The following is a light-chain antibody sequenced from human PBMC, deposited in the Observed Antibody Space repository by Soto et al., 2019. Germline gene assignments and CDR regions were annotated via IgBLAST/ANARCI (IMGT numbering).Light chain of an antibody. CDR3: QSYDSSLSVWV. J-gene: IGLJ3*02. V-gene: IGLV1-40*01. CDR1: SSNIGAGYG. Sequence: QSVLTQPPSVSGAPGQRVTISCNGSSSNIGAGYGVHWYQQLPGTAPKLLIYGNSNRPSGVPDRFSGSKSGTSASLAITGLQAEDEADYYCQSYDSSLSVWVFGGGTKLTVL. CDR2: GNS.